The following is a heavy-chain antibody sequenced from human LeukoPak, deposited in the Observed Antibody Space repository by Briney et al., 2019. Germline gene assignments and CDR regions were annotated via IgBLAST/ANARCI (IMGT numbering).Heavy chain of an antibody. D-gene: IGHD5-18*01. CDR3: ASRGGYSYGPPLLN. CDR1: GDSISRGDYY. Sequence: PSETLSLTCTVSGDSISRGDYYWSWIRQPAGTGLEWIGRISSSGSTNYNPSLRSRVTISVDTSKNQFSLKLSSVTAADTAVYYCASRGGYSYGPPLLNWGQGTLVTVSS. CDR2: ISSSGST. J-gene: IGHJ4*02. V-gene: IGHV4-61*02.